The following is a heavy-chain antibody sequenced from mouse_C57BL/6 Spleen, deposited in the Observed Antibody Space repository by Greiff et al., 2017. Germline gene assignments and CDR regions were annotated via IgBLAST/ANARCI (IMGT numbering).Heavy chain of an antibody. D-gene: IGHD1-1*01. CDR2: IYWDDDK. V-gene: IGHV8-12*01. Sequence: QVTLKESGPGILQSSQTLSLTCSFSGFSLSTSGMGVSWIRQPSGKGLEWLAHIYWDDDKRYNPSLKSRLTISKDTSRNQVFLKITSVDTADTATYYCARIDYYGSSYPFDYWGKGTTLTVSS. CDR3: ARIDYYGSSYPFDY. CDR1: GFSLSTSGMG. J-gene: IGHJ2*01.